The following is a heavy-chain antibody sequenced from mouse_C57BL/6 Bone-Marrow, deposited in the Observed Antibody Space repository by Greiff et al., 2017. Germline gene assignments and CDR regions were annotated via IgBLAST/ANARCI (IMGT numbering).Heavy chain of an antibody. J-gene: IGHJ4*01. V-gene: IGHV1-64*01. D-gene: IGHD4-1*01. CDR3: ARGLGGYYYAMDY. Sequence: VQLQQPGAELVKPGASVKLSCKASGYTFTSYWMHWVKQRPGQGLEWIGMIHPNSGSTNYNEKFKSKATLTVDKSSSTASMQLSSLTSEDSAVYCCARGLGGYYYAMDYWGQGTSVTVSS. CDR2: IHPNSGST. CDR1: GYTFTSYW.